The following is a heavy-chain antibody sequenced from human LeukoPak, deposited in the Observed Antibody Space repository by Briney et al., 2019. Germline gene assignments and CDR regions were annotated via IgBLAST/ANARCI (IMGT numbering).Heavy chain of an antibody. Sequence: TSETLSLTCTVSGGSVSSGSYYWSWIRQPPGKGLEWIGYIYYSGSTNYNPSLKSRVTISVDTSKNQFSLKLSSATAADTAVYYCARDSWFGEQFDYWGQGTLVTVSS. V-gene: IGHV4-61*01. CDR3: ARDSWFGEQFDY. CDR2: IYYSGST. D-gene: IGHD3-10*01. J-gene: IGHJ4*02. CDR1: GGSVSSGSYY.